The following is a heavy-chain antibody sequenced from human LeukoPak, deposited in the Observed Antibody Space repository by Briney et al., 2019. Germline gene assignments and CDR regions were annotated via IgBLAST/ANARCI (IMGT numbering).Heavy chain of an antibody. D-gene: IGHD4-23*01. CDR3: AREATVVGGAFDI. V-gene: IGHV3-48*03. CDR1: GFTFSSYE. J-gene: IGHJ3*02. Sequence: QPGGSLRLSCAASGFTFSSYEMNWVRQAPGKGLEWVSYISSSGSTIYYADSVKGRFTISRDNAKNSLYLQMNSLRAEDTAVYYCAREATVVGGAFDIWGQGTMVTVSS. CDR2: ISSSGSTI.